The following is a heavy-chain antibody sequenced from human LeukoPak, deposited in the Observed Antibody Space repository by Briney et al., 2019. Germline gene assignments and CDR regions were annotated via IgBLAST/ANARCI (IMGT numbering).Heavy chain of an antibody. D-gene: IGHD3-10*01. Sequence: PSETLSLTCTVSGGSINSSSYYWGWIRQPPGEALEWIGSVYHSGYTYYNPSLKSRVTISVDTSKSQFSLKLSSVTAADTAVYYCARSSMFWGVTVDYWGRGTLVTVSS. J-gene: IGHJ4*02. CDR3: ARSSMFWGVTVDY. V-gene: IGHV4-39*01. CDR1: GGSINSSSYY. CDR2: VYHSGYT.